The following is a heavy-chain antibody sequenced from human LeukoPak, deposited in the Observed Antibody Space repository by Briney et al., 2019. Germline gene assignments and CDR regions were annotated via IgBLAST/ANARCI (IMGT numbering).Heavy chain of an antibody. CDR2: AYYRSKWFN. J-gene: IGHJ4*02. CDR1: GDSVSSNSAA. CDR3: AREGGYSAYDFYFDY. D-gene: IGHD5-12*01. Sequence: SQTLSLACAISGDSVSSNSAAWNWIRQSPSRRLEWLGRAYYRSKWFNDYAVSVKSRITINPDTSKNQFSLQLNSVTHEDTAVYYCAREGGYSAYDFYFDYWGQGTLVTVSS. V-gene: IGHV6-1*01.